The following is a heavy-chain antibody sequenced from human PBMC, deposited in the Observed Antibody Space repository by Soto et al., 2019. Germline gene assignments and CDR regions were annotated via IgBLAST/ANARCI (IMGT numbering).Heavy chain of an antibody. J-gene: IGHJ4*02. CDR2: IYSGGST. CDR1: GFTVSSNY. Sequence: PGGSLRLSCAASGFTVSSNYMSWVRQAPGKGLEWVSVIYSGGSTYYADSVKGRFTISRDNSKNTLYLQMNSLRAEDTAVYYCARSGKIAVAAYYFDYWGQGTLVTVSS. CDR3: ARSGKIAVAAYYFDY. D-gene: IGHD6-19*01. V-gene: IGHV3-53*01.